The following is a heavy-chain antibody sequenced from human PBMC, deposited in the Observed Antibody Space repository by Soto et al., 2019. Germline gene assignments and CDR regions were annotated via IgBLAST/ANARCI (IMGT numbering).Heavy chain of an antibody. CDR3: AKSGDGNWFET. CDR2: MNPNNGNT. CDR1: GYTFTSYD. Sequence: ASVKVSCKASGYTFTSYDINWVRQATGQGLEWMGWMNPNNGNTGYAQEFQGRVTMTTDTSTNTAYMELRSLKSDDTAVYYCAKSGDGNWFETWGQGTPVTVSS. D-gene: IGHD7-27*01. J-gene: IGHJ5*02. V-gene: IGHV1-8*01.